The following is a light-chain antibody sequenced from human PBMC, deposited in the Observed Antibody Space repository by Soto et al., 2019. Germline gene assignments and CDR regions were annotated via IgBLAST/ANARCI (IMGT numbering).Light chain of an antibody. CDR3: QQRSNWPHT. CDR1: QSVSSY. CDR2: DAS. Sequence: EIVLTQSPATLSLSPGERATLSCRASQSVSSYLAWYQQKPGQAPRLLIYDASNRATGIPARFSGSGSETDFTLTSSSLEPEDFAVYYCQQRSNWPHTFGQGTKLEIK. V-gene: IGKV3-11*01. J-gene: IGKJ2*01.